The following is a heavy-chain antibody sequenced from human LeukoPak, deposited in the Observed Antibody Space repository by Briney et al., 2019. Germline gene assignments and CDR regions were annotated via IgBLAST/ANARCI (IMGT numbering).Heavy chain of an antibody. Sequence: ASVKVSCKASGYTFTGYYMHWVRQAPGQGLEWMGWINPNSGGTNYAQKFQGRVTMTRDTSISTAYMEPSRLRSDDTAVYHCASTPMVRGVTKYYYYYGMDVWGQGTTVTVSS. V-gene: IGHV1-2*02. J-gene: IGHJ6*02. CDR3: ASTPMVRGVTKYYYYYGMDV. D-gene: IGHD3-10*01. CDR2: INPNSGGT. CDR1: GYTFTGYY.